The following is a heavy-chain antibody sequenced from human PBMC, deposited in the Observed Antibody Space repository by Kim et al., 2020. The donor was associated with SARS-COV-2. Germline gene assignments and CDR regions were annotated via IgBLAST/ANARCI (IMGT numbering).Heavy chain of an antibody. CDR1: GYTLTELS. D-gene: IGHD2-2*01. Sequence: ASVKVSCKVSGYTLTELSMHWVRQAPGKGLEWMGGFDPEDGETIYAQKFQGRVTMTEDTSTDTAYMELSSLRSEDTAGYYCATGPGYCRSTSCYRGVFDYWGQGTLVTGSS. V-gene: IGHV1-24*01. CDR3: ATGPGYCRSTSCYRGVFDY. J-gene: IGHJ4*02. CDR2: FDPEDGET.